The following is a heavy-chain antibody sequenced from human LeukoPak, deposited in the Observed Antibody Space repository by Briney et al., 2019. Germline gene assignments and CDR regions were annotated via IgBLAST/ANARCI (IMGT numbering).Heavy chain of an antibody. V-gene: IGHV5-51*01. CDR1: GYSFTSYW. CDR2: IYPGDSDT. J-gene: IGHJ4*02. CDR3: ARSLVEMATIEGFGY. D-gene: IGHD5-24*01. Sequence: GESLKISCKGSGYSFTSYWIGWVRQMPGKGLEWMGIIYPGDSDTRYSPSFQGQVTISADESISTAYLQWSSLKASDTAMYYCARSLVEMATIEGFGYWGQGTLVTVSS.